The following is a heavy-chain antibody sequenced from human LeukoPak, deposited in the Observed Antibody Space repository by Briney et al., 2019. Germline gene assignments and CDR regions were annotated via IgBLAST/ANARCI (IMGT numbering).Heavy chain of an antibody. CDR1: GFTFSSYA. CDR2: ISGSGGST. Sequence: GGSLRLSCAASGFTFSSYAMSWVRQAPGKGLEWVSAISGSGGSTYYADSVKGRFTISRDNSKNTLYLQMNSLRAEDTAVYYCAKSAGYSYGPYNWFDPWGQGTLVTVSP. D-gene: IGHD5-18*01. V-gene: IGHV3-23*01. CDR3: AKSAGYSYGPYNWFDP. J-gene: IGHJ5*02.